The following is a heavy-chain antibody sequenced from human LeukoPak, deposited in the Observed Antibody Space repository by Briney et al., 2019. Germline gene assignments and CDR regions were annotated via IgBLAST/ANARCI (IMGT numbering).Heavy chain of an antibody. CDR3: ARFSLYDNSGYYSWLFDF. V-gene: IGHV3-7*01. CDR2: RQQDGSAK. D-gene: IGHD3-22*01. Sequence: PGGSLGLSCAASGFTLSASWMSWVRQAPGKGLEWVANRQQDGSAKYYVDSVKGRFTISRDNAKNSLYLQMNSLRAEDTAVYYCARFSLYDNSGYYSWLFDFWGQGTLVTVSS. CDR1: GFTLSASW. J-gene: IGHJ4*02.